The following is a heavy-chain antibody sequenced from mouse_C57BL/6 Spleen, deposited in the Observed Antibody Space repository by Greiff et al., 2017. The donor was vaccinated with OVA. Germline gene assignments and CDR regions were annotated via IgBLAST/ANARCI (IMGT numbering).Heavy chain of an antibody. D-gene: IGHD1-1*01. V-gene: IGHV1-63*01. CDR3: ARWYYGSSYYYAMDC. Sequence: VQLQQSGAELVRPGTSVKMSCKASGYTFTNYWIGWAKQRPGHGLEWIGDIYPGGGYTNYNEKFKGKATLTADKSSSTAYMQFSSLTSEDSAIYYCARWYYGSSYYYAMDCWGQGTSVTVSS. CDR2: IYPGGGYT. J-gene: IGHJ4*01. CDR1: GYTFTNYW.